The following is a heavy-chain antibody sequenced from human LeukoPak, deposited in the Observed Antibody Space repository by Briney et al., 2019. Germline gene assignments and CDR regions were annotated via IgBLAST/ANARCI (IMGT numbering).Heavy chain of an antibody. CDR2: IYHSGST. D-gene: IGHD2-2*01. V-gene: IGHV4-39*07. CDR3: ARLGYCSSTSCYSIGAFDI. Sequence: KPSETLSLTYTVSGGSISSSSYYWGWIRQPPGKGLEWVGSIYHSGSTYYNPSLKSRVTISVDTSKNQFSLKLSSVTAADTAVYYCARLGYCSSTSCYSIGAFDIWGQGTMVTVSS. CDR1: GGSISSSSYY. J-gene: IGHJ3*02.